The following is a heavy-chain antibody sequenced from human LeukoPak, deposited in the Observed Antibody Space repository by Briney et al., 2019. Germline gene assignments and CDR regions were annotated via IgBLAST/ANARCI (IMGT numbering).Heavy chain of an antibody. CDR1: GYSFTTYW. D-gene: IGHD2-2*01. V-gene: IGHV5-51*01. CDR2: IYPGDSDT. Sequence: GESLKISCKGSGYSFTTYWIGWVRQMPGKGLEWMGIIYPGDSDTRYSPSFQGQVTISADKSISTAYLQWSSLKASDTATYYCARRKYQLLAAFDPWGQGTLVTVSS. J-gene: IGHJ5*02. CDR3: ARRKYQLLAAFDP.